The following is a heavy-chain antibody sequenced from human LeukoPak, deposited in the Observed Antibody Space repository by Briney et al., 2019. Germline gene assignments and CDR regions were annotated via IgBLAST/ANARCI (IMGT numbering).Heavy chain of an antibody. D-gene: IGHD3-22*01. CDR3: ARGRLGYDSSGYSSNFDY. CDR1: GGSISSYY. J-gene: IGHJ4*02. Sequence: SETLSLTCTVSGGSISSYYWSWIRQPPGKGLEWIGYIYYSGSTSYNPSLKSRVTISVDTSKNQFSLKLSSVTAADTAVYYCARGRLGYDSSGYSSNFDYWGQGTLVTVSS. V-gene: IGHV4-59*01. CDR2: IYYSGST.